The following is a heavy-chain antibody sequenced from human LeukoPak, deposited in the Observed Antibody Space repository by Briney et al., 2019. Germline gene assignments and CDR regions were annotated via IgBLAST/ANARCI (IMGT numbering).Heavy chain of an antibody. Sequence: GGSLRLSCAASGFTFSSYSMNWVRQAPGKGLEWVSYISSSSTIYYADSVKGRFTISRDNAKNSLYLQMNSLRDEDTAVYYCARDLGELELYYFDYWGQGTLVTVSS. V-gene: IGHV3-48*02. J-gene: IGHJ4*02. D-gene: IGHD1-26*01. CDR1: GFTFSSYS. CDR2: ISSSSTI. CDR3: ARDLGELELYYFDY.